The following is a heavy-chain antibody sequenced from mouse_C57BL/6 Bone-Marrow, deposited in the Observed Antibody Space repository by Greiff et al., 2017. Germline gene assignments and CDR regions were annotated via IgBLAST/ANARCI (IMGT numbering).Heavy chain of an antibody. CDR1: GFNIKDDY. Sequence: VQLQQSGAELVRPGASVKLSCTASGFNIKDDYMHWVKQRPEQGLAWIGWLDPENGDTEYASKFQGKATITADTSSNTAYLQRSSLTSEDTAVYYCTPRDYYGRALYDFDYWGQGTTLTVSS. J-gene: IGHJ2*01. CDR2: LDPENGDT. D-gene: IGHD1-1*01. CDR3: TPRDYYGRALYDFDY. V-gene: IGHV14-4*01.